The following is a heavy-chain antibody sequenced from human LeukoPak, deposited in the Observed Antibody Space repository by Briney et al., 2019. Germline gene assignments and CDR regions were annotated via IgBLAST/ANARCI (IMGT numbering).Heavy chain of an antibody. V-gene: IGHV1-18*01. Sequence: ASVKVSCKASGYTFTSYGISWVRQAPGQGLEWMGWISAYNGNTNYAQKLQGRVTMTTDTSTSTAYMELRSLRSEDTAVYYCARGRELWFGELSWFDPWGQGTLVTVSS. D-gene: IGHD3-10*01. CDR1: GYTFTSYG. J-gene: IGHJ5*02. CDR2: ISAYNGNT. CDR3: ARGRELWFGELSWFDP.